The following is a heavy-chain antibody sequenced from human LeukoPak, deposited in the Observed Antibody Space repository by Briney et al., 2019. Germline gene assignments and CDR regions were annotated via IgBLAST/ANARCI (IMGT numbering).Heavy chain of an antibody. CDR3: ARVRVYDYVWGSYRYFDY. CDR1: GYTFTNYD. V-gene: IGHV1-8*01. J-gene: IGHJ4*02. CDR2: MNPNSGNT. D-gene: IGHD3-16*02. Sequence: SVKVSCKASGYTFTNYDTNWVRQATGQGLEWMGWMNPNSGNTGYAQKFQGRVTMTTDTSTSTAYMELRSLRSDDTAVYYCARVRVYDYVWGSYRYFDYWGQGTLVTVSS.